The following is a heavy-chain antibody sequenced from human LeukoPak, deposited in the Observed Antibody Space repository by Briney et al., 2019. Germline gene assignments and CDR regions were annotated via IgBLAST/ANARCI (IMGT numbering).Heavy chain of an antibody. Sequence: ASVKVSCKASGYTFTSYALHWVRQAPGQRLEWMGWSNAGNGNTKYSEEFQGRLTITRDTSATIVYMELSSLRSEDMAVYYCARGGSREWRELDYWGQGTLVTVSS. CDR1: GYTFTSYA. V-gene: IGHV1-3*02. D-gene: IGHD3-3*01. J-gene: IGHJ4*02. CDR2: SNAGNGNT. CDR3: ARGGSREWRELDY.